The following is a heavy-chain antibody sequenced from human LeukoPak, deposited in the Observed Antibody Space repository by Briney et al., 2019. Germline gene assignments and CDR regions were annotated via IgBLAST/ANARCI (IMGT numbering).Heavy chain of an antibody. Sequence: GGSLRLSCAASGFTFRNYGMHWVRQAPGKGLEWVAVISDDASGTNYADSVKGRFTISRDNSKNTLYLEMSSLRVEDTALYYCAKEVAKIVAWDSWGQGTLVTVSS. CDR2: ISDDASGT. CDR3: AKEVAKIVAWDS. D-gene: IGHD3-22*01. CDR1: GFTFRNYG. V-gene: IGHV3-30*18. J-gene: IGHJ4*02.